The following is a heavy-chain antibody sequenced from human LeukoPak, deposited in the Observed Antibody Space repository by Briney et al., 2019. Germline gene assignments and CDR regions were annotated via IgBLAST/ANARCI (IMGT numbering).Heavy chain of an antibody. D-gene: IGHD3-3*01. J-gene: IGHJ4*02. CDR1: GGTFSSYA. V-gene: IGHV1-69*13. CDR2: IIPIFGTA. Sequence: GASVKVSCTASGGTFSSYAISWVRQAPGQGLEWMGGIIPIFGTANYAQKFQGRVTITADESTSTAYMELSSLRSEDTAVYYCAIALDFWSGVLYYFDYWGQGTLVTVSS. CDR3: AIALDFWSGVLYYFDY.